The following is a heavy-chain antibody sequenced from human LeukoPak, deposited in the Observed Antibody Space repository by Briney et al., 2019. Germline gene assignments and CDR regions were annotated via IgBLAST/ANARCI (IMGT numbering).Heavy chain of an antibody. V-gene: IGHV3-23*01. Sequence: GGSLRLSCAASGFAFSSQAMGWVRQAPGKGLEWVSVISDSGSLTYYADSVKGRFTIPRDNSKKTLFLQLNSLRAEDTAVYYCAKDARRTNGWYYFDYWGQGALVTVSS. J-gene: IGHJ4*02. CDR3: AKDARRTNGWYYFDY. D-gene: IGHD6-19*01. CDR2: ISDSGSLT. CDR1: GFAFSSQA.